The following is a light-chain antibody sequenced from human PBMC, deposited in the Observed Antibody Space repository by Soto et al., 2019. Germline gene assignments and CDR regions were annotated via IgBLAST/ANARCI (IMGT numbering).Light chain of an antibody. Sequence: DIQMTQSPPTLSASVGDRVTITCRASQSIRHYLAWYQQMPGKAPKLLIYGASTLQSGVPSRFSGGGSGTEFTLTIIRLQPDDFGTYFCQHHNSYSQTFGRGTKVEIK. CDR1: QSIRHY. CDR3: QHHNSYSQT. V-gene: IGKV1-5*01. J-gene: IGKJ1*01. CDR2: GAS.